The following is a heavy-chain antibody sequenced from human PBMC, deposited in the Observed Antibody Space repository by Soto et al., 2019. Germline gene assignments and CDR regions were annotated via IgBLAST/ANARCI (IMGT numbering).Heavy chain of an antibody. D-gene: IGHD1-26*01. V-gene: IGHV3-23*01. CDR2: ISDNGGRS. Sequence: EVQLLESGGSLVQPGGSLRLSCAASGFTFSSYPMVWVRQAPGKGLESISSISDNGGRSYYADSVKGRFTISRDNSENTLYLQMTSLRAEDTAVYYCAKVITTDMSYWYGMDVWGQGTTVTVSS. CDR3: AKVITTDMSYWYGMDV. CDR1: GFTFSSYP. J-gene: IGHJ6*02.